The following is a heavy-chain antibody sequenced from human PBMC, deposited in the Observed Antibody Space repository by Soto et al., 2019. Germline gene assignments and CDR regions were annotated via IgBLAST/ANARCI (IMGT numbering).Heavy chain of an antibody. CDR1: GFTFSSYG. Sequence: QVQLVESGGGVVQPGRSLRLSCAASGFTFSSYGMHWVRQAPGKGLEWVAVIWYDGSNKYYADSVKGRFTISRDNSKNTLDLQMNSLRAEDTAVYYCSSDITETTVDAFDIWGQGTMVTVSS. J-gene: IGHJ3*02. D-gene: IGHD4-17*01. V-gene: IGHV3-33*01. CDR3: SSDITETTVDAFDI. CDR2: IWYDGSNK.